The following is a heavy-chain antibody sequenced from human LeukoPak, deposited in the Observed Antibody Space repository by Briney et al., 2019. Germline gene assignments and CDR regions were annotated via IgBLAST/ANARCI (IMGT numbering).Heavy chain of an antibody. V-gene: IGHV1-8*01. D-gene: IGHD5-24*01. J-gene: IGHJ6*03. Sequence: ASVKVSCKASGYTFTSYDINWVRQATGQGLEWMGWMNPNSGNTGYAQKFQGRVTMTRNTSISTAYMELSSLRSEDTAVYYCASRSGLQSHYYYYYMDVWGKGTTVTISS. CDR3: ASRSGLQSHYYYYYMDV. CDR1: GYTFTSYD. CDR2: MNPNSGNT.